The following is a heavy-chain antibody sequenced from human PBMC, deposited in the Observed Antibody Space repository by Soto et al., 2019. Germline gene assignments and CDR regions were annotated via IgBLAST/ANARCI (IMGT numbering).Heavy chain of an antibody. Sequence: QVQLVESGGGVVQPGRSLRLSCAASGFTFSSYAMHWVRQAPGKGLEWVAVISYDGSNKYYADSVKGRFTISRDNSKNTLYLQMTSRRAEDTAVYYCARAGCDGGSCYTLVGLRYGMDVWGQGTTVTVSS. CDR1: GFTFSSYA. CDR2: ISYDGSNK. CDR3: ARAGCDGGSCYTLVGLRYGMDV. V-gene: IGHV3-30-3*01. J-gene: IGHJ6*02. D-gene: IGHD2-15*01.